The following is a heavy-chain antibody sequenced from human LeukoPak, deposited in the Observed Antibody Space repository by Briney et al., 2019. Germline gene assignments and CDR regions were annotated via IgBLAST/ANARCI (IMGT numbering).Heavy chain of an antibody. Sequence: SGTLSLTCAVSGGSISSSNGWSWVRQPPGKGLEGMGEIYHSGSTIYNPSLKSRVTISVDKPKNQFSLTLSSVTAADTAVYSCERSTGKDTRAFDIWGQGTMVTVSS. CDR3: ERSTGKDTRAFDI. CDR2: IYHSGST. V-gene: IGHV4-4*02. J-gene: IGHJ3*02. D-gene: IGHD1-14*01. CDR1: GGSISSSNG.